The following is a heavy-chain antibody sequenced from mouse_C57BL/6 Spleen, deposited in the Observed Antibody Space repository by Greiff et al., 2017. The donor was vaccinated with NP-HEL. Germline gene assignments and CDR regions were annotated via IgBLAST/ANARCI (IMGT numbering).Heavy chain of an antibody. CDR3: TRIYYGNYQVSPWFAY. CDR1: GFTFSDAW. J-gene: IGHJ3*01. CDR2: IRNKANNHAT. D-gene: IGHD2-1*01. Sequence: DVKLVESGGGLVQPGGSMKLSCAASGFTFSDAWMDWVRQSPEKGLEWVAEIRNKANNHATYYAESVKGRFTISRDDSKSSVYLQMNSLRAEDTGIYYCTRIYYGNYQVSPWFAYWGQGTLVTVSA. V-gene: IGHV6-6*01.